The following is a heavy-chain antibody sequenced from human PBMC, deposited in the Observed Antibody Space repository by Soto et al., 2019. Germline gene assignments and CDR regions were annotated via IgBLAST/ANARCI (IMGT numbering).Heavy chain of an antibody. V-gene: IGHV4-39*01. CDR2: IYYSGST. Sequence: SETLSLTCNVSGGSISNSDYYWGWIRRPPGKGLEWLGNIYYSGSTHQNPSLKSRVTISVGTSKNQFSLKLTSVTASDTAVYYCARTYCTNTNCSPFGVLSFDPWCPGTLVTLAS. CDR1: GGSISNSDYY. J-gene: IGHJ5*02. CDR3: ARTYCTNTNCSPFGVLSFDP. D-gene: IGHD2-8*01.